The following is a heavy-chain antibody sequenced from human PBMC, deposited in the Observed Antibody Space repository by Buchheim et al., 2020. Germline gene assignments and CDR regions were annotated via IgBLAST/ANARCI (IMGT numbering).Heavy chain of an antibody. J-gene: IGHJ4*02. CDR1: GFTFSNYA. V-gene: IGHV3-30-3*01. CDR2: ISHDGGSK. Sequence: QVQLVESGGGVVQPGRSLRLSCAASGFTFSNYAMHWGRQAPGKGLEWVAVISHDGGSKWYADSVKGRFTISRDNSENTLFVQMDTLRPEDTALYYCARDISGSFSIDYWGQGTL. D-gene: IGHD3-10*01. CDR3: ARDISGSFSIDY.